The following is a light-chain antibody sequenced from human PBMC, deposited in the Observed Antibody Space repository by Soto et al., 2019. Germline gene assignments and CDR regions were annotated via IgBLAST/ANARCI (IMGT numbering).Light chain of an antibody. J-gene: IGKJ2*02. CDR1: QSVSSN. Sequence: EILMTQTPPTLSVAPGERATISCTASQSVSSNLAWYQQKPGQAPRLLIYGASTRATGFPARFSGSGSGTEFTLTISSLQSEDFAVYYCQQYNNWPRTFGQGTKVDIK. CDR2: GAS. V-gene: IGKV3-15*01. CDR3: QQYNNWPRT.